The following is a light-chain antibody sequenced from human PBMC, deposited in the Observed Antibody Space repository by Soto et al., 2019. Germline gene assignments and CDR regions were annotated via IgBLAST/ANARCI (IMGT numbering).Light chain of an antibody. CDR1: SSDVGTYNY. CDR2: GVS. Sequence: QSALTQPASVSGSPGQSITISCTGTSSDVGTYNYVSWYQQHPGKAPKLMIYGVSNRPSGIPNRFSGSKSGNTASLTISGXXXXXXXXYXCNSYTTTSTVVFGGGTKL. CDR3: NSYTTTSTVV. J-gene: IGLJ3*02. V-gene: IGLV2-14*01.